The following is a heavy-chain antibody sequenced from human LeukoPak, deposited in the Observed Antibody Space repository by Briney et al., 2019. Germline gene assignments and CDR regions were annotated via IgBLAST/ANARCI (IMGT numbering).Heavy chain of an antibody. CDR1: GYTFTGYY. CDR2: INPNSGGT. V-gene: IGHV1-2*06. J-gene: IGHJ4*02. CDR3: ARALSPYDSSGYPSPIDY. Sequence: ASVKVSCRASGYTFTGYYMHWVRQAPGQGLEWMGRINPNSGGTNYAQKFQGRVTMTRDTSISTAYMELSRLRSDDTAVYYCARALSPYDSSGYPSPIDYWGQGTLVTVSS. D-gene: IGHD3-22*01.